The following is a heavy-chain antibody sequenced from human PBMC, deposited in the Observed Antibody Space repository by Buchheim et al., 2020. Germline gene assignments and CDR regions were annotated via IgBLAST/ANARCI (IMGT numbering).Heavy chain of an antibody. V-gene: IGHV4-34*01. D-gene: IGHD2-8*02. CDR1: GGSFSGYY. Sequence: QVQLQQWGAGLLKPSETLSLTCAVSGGSFSGYYWSWIRQPPGKGLEWIGEINHSGSTNYNPSLKSRVTISVEKSKNQFSLNLSSVTTADTAVYYCARGRRTGYCTGGVCYRSHGGNWLDPWGKGTL. J-gene: IGHJ5*02. CDR2: INHSGST. CDR3: ARGRRTGYCTGGVCYRSHGGNWLDP.